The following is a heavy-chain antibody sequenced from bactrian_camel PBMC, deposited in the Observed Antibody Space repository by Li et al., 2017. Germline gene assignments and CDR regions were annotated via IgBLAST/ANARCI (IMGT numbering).Heavy chain of an antibody. Sequence: ESRGRSAQDRWKRVLRCQGSGPLSGYCLAWFRQAPGKEREWVASIDFAKNLPPRYADSVKGRFTISRDNAENALYLQLNGLKIEDTAMYYCAKSGELWDYMVWGQGTQVTVS. CDR2: IDFAKNLP. J-gene: IGHJ4*01. D-gene: IGHD2*01. CDR1: GPLSGYC. CDR3: AKSGELWDYMV. V-gene: IGHV3S68*01.